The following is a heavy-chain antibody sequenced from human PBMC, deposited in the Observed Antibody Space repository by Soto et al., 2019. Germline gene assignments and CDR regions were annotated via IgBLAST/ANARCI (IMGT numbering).Heavy chain of an antibody. CDR1: GGSITSGGYY. Sequence: QVQLQESGPGLVKPSHTLSLTCTISGGSITSGGYYWSWIRRHPGKGLEWIGHVYYSGSTYYNPSLKSRATISVHTSKIQSSVKLSSVTAADTAVYYCARADTMVRGVNLYHFDYWGQGTLVTVSA. CDR3: ARADTMVRGVNLYHFDY. D-gene: IGHD3-10*01. CDR2: VYYSGST. J-gene: IGHJ4*02. V-gene: IGHV4-31*03.